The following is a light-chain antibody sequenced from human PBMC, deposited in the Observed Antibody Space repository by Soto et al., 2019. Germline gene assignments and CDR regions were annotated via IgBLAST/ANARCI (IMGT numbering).Light chain of an antibody. CDR3: QHYGNSHWT. Sequence: EIVLTQSPGTLSLSPGDRATLSCRASQSVSSSSLAWYQQKPGQAPRLLIYGASSRATGIPERFSGSGSGTDFNITISRLEPEDFAVYFCQHYGNSHWTFGQGTKVEIK. V-gene: IGKV3-20*01. J-gene: IGKJ1*01. CDR1: QSVSSSS. CDR2: GAS.